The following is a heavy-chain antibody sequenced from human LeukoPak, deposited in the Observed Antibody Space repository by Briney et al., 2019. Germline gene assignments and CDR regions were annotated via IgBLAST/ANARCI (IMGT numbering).Heavy chain of an antibody. CDR2: ISSSSSTI. CDR3: ARDYVGNDY. D-gene: IGHD1-26*01. J-gene: IGHJ4*02. V-gene: IGHV3-48*01. Sequence: GGSLRLSCAASGFTFSSYSMNWVRQAPGKGLEWVSYISSSSSTIYYAGSVKGRFTISRDNAKNSLYLQMNSLRAEDTAVYYCARDYVGNDYWGQGTLVTVSS. CDR1: GFTFSSYS.